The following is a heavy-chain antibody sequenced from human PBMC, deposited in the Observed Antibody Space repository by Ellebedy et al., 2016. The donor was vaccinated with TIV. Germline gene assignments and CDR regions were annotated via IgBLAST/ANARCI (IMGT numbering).Heavy chain of an antibody. CDR2: IDWDDDT. J-gene: IGHJ3*02. Sequence: SGPTLVKPTQTLIPTCTLSGLSVSSNGMRVNWIRQAPGKALDWLGRIDWDDDTFYSTSLKTRLTISKDTSKNQVVLTKTDMDPVDTATYYCARNSRDDFDIWGQGTRVTVSS. CDR3: ARNSRDDFDI. CDR1: GLSVSSNGMR. V-gene: IGHV2-70*04.